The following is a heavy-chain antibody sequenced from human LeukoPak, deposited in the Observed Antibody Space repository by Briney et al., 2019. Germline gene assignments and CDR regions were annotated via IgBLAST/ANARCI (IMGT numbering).Heavy chain of an antibody. D-gene: IGHD6-19*01. V-gene: IGHV3-23*01. CDR3: AKDMAYSSGWYGYFDY. CDR1: GFTFSSNG. J-gene: IGHJ4*02. CDR2: ISGSGGST. Sequence: GGSLRLSCAASGFTFSSNGMSWVRQAPGRGLEWVSVISGSGGSTYYADSVKGRFTISRDNSKNTLYLQMNSLRAEDTAVYYCAKDMAYSSGWYGYFDYWGQGTLVTVSS.